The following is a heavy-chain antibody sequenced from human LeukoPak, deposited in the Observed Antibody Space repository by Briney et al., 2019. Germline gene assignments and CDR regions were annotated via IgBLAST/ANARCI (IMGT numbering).Heavy chain of an antibody. CDR2: ISWNSGSI. CDR1: GFTFDDYA. CDR3: AESGPPRSYSSSYFDY. D-gene: IGHD6-13*01. J-gene: IGHJ4*02. Sequence: PGRSLRLSCAASGFTFDDYAMHWVRQAPGKGLEWVSGISWNSGSIGYADSVKGRFTISRDNAKNSLYLQMNSLRAEDMALYYCAESGPPRSYSSSYFDYWGQGTLVTVSS. V-gene: IGHV3-9*03.